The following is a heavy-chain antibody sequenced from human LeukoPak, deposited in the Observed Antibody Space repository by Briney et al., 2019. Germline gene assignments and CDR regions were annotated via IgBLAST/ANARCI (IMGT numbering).Heavy chain of an antibody. D-gene: IGHD3-10*01. CDR3: ARGQRWFGEPGSIDY. J-gene: IGHJ4*02. Sequence: GALRLSCAASGFAFSSYGMHWVRQAPGKGLEWVAVISYDGSNKYYADSVKGRFTISRDNSKNTLYLQMNSLRAEDTAVYYCARGQRWFGEPGSIDYWGQGTLVTVSS. CDR1: GFAFSSYG. CDR2: ISYDGSNK. V-gene: IGHV3-30*03.